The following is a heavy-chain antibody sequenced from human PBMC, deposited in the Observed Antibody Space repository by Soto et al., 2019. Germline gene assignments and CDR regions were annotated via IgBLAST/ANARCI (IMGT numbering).Heavy chain of an antibody. Sequence: EVQVVESGGGLVKPGGSLRLSCTASGSTFSNYGMNWVRQAPGKGLEWVSWIDESGNYIYYADSVQGRFIISRDNVKNSLYLQMNSLRAEDTAVYFCARDESAGSSIRYWGQGTLVTVSS. D-gene: IGHD2-2*01. J-gene: IGHJ4*02. V-gene: IGHV3-21*01. CDR3: ARDESAGSSIRY. CDR2: IDESGNYI. CDR1: GSTFSNYG.